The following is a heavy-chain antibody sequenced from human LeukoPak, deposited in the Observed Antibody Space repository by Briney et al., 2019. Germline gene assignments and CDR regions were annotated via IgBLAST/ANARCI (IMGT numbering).Heavy chain of an antibody. D-gene: IGHD6-13*01. V-gene: IGHV4-4*07. CDR3: AKDSSTWGNLAGHFDS. Sequence: PSETLSLTCTVSGGSIVIHYWNWIRQPAGRGLEWIGRFYASGTTNTSPSLKSRVTMSVDTSKNQFSLKLSSVTAADTAVYYCAKDSSTWGNLAGHFDSWGQGTLVTASS. CDR1: GGSIVIHY. J-gene: IGHJ4*02. CDR2: FYASGTT.